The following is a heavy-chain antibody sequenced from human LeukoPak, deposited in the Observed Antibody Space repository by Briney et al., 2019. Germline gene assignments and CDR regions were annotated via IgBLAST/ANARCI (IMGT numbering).Heavy chain of an antibody. J-gene: IGHJ4*02. CDR3: AKEVRTSSWYREEFDY. Sequence: GGSLRLSCAASGFTFSSFPMSWVRQAPGEGLERASAISGSGGGTIYADSAKGRFTISRDNSKNTLYMQMNNLRVEDTAVYYCAKEVRTSSWYREEFDYWGQGALVTVSS. V-gene: IGHV3-23*01. CDR1: GFTFSSFP. CDR2: ISGSGGGT. D-gene: IGHD6-13*01.